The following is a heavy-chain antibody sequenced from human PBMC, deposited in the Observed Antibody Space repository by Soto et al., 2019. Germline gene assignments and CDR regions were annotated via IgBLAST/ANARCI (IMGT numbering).Heavy chain of an antibody. CDR3: ARDDLYQWSFDY. J-gene: IGHJ4*02. Sequence: QVQLQESGPGLLKPSETLFLTCTVSGVSLNPYYWSWIRQPAGRGLEWIGRVYSTGRNNYNPSLKRQVTMSADTSKNQLSLKLTSVTAADTAVYYCARDDLYQWSFDYWGQGILVTVSS. CDR1: GVSLNPYY. V-gene: IGHV4-4*07. D-gene: IGHD2-8*01. CDR2: VYSTGRN.